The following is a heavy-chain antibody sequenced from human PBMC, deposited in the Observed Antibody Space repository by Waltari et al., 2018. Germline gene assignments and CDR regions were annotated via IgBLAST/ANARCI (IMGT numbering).Heavy chain of an antibody. J-gene: IGHJ4*02. V-gene: IGHV3-30*18. CDR3: SKGAVEGYSWWWYLFDF. CDR2: ISFDGREK. D-gene: IGHD2-15*01. CDR1: GVPLSNSS. Sequence: QVQLVASAGGVVQPGGSRRLSCEACGVPLSNSSLHWVRQVPGKGLEWVAVISFDGREKHYGDSVKGRFTTSRDNSKNIVYLQLNSLRPEDTGIYYCSKGAVEGYSWWWYLFDFWGQGTLVNVSS.